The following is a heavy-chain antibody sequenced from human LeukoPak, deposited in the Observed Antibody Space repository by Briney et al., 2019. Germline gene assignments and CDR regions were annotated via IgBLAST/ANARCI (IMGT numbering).Heavy chain of an antibody. Sequence: PGGSLSLSCAASGFTFSSYGMHWVRQAPGKGLEWVAFIRDDGSTNYYADSVKDRLTIYRDNSKNTLYLQMNSLRAEDTAVYYCAKDGGYYYDSSGYWYWGQGTLVTVSS. V-gene: IGHV3-30*02. J-gene: IGHJ4*02. CDR3: AKDGGYYYDSSGYWY. CDR1: GFTFSSYG. CDR2: IRDDGSTN. D-gene: IGHD3-22*01.